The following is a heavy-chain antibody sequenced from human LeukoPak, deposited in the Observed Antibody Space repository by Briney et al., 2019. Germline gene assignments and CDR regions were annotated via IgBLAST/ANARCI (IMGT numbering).Heavy chain of an antibody. V-gene: IGHV1-24*01. J-gene: IGHJ4*02. D-gene: IGHD3-10*01. Sequence: ASVKVSCKLFGYSLTELSIHWVRQAHGKGFEWMGGFDPEAGETSYAQQFQGRVTMTEDTSTDTGYMHLRSLTSDDTAVYFCAMWGGGSYYVFVHWGQGTLVSVPS. CDR3: AMWGGGSYYVFVH. CDR1: GYSLTELS. CDR2: FDPEAGET.